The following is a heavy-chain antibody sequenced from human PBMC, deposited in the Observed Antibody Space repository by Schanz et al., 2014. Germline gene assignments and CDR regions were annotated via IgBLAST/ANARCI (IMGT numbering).Heavy chain of an antibody. CDR2: LYINAGST. CDR1: GFSVSTNY. Sequence: EVQLVESGGGLIQPGGSLRLSCAVSGFSVSTNYMSWARQAPGKGLEWISSLYINAGSTRYADSVKGRFFISRDSSKNTLFLQMNSLRAGDSAIYFCARDEGRDGYNLAFDVWGQGTLVTVSS. CDR3: ARDEGRDGYNLAFDV. J-gene: IGHJ3*01. D-gene: IGHD2-21*01. V-gene: IGHV3-53*01.